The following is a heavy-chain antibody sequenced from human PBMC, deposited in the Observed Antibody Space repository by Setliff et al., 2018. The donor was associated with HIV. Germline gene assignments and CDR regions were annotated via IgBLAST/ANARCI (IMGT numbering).Heavy chain of an antibody. V-gene: IGHV4-39*01. D-gene: IGHD3-10*01. J-gene: IGHJ5*02. CDR2: IYYSGST. CDR3: ARLDSHGGGSEPFDT. Sequence: SETLSLTCTVSGGSISGSSYYWGWIRQPPGKGLEWIGNIYYSGSTYYNPSLKSRVTMSVDTSQNQFSLNLSSMTAADTAVYYCARLDSHGGGSEPFDTWGQGILVTVSS. CDR1: GGSISGSSYY.